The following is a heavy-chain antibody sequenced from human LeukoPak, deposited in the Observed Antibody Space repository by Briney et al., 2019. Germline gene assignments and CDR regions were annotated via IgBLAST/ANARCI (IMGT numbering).Heavy chain of an antibody. J-gene: IGHJ4*02. V-gene: IGHV4-59*01. D-gene: IGHD6-19*01. CDR3: ARANSGWYGHFDY. Sequence: SETLSLTCTVSGGSISSYYWSWIRQPPGKGLEWIGYIYYSGSTNYNPSLKSRVTISVDTSKNQFSLKLSSVTAADTAMYYCARANSGWYGHFDYWGQGTLVTVSS. CDR2: IYYSGST. CDR1: GGSISSYY.